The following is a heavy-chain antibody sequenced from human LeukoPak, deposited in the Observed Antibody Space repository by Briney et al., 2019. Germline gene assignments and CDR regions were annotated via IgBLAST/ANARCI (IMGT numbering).Heavy chain of an antibody. CDR2: IYHSGST. CDR1: GGSISIYY. CDR3: ARDRKEGYGSGPFDY. J-gene: IGHJ4*02. Sequence: PSETLSLTCTVSGGSISIYYWSWIRQPPGKGLEWIGYIYHSGSTYYNPSLKSRVTISVDRSKNQFSLKLSSVTAADTAVYYCARDRKEGYGSGPFDYWGQGTLVTVSS. D-gene: IGHD3-10*01. V-gene: IGHV4-59*12.